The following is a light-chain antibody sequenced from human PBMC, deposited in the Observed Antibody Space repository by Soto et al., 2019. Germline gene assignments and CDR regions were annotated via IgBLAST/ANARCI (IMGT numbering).Light chain of an antibody. CDR2: EVS. CDR3: SSYGSSNPVV. Sequence: QSALTQPPSASGSPGQSVTISCTGSSSDVGGYNYVSWYQQHPGKAPKLMIYEVSKRPSGVPDRLSGSKSGNTASLTVSGLQDEDEADYYCSSYGSSNPVVFGGGTKLTVL. V-gene: IGLV2-8*01. J-gene: IGLJ2*01. CDR1: SSDVGGYNY.